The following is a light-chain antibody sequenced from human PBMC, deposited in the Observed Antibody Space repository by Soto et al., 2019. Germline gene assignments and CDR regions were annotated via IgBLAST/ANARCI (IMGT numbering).Light chain of an antibody. J-gene: IGKJ4*01. V-gene: IGKV3-15*01. CDR1: QSVNSD. CDR2: SAS. CDR3: QQYNNWPLT. Sequence: ERVMTQSPATLSASPGESATLSCRASQSVNSDLAWYQQIPGQAPRLLIYSASTGATGGPARFSGSGSGTEFTLTISSLQSEDFAIYYCQQYNNWPLTFGGGTKVDIK.